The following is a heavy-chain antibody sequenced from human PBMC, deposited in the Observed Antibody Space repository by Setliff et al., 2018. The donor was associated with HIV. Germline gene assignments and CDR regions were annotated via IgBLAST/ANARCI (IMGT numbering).Heavy chain of an antibody. D-gene: IGHD6-19*01. J-gene: IGHJ3*02. Sequence: PGGSLRLSCAASGFTFSPYWMHWVRQAPGKGLEWVAVIWYDGSNKYYADSVKGRFIISRDNSKNTLYLQMNSLRAEDTAVYYCAKEEYTSGRCGAFDIWGQGTMVTVSS. CDR2: IWYDGSNK. CDR1: GFTFSPYW. V-gene: IGHV3-33*06. CDR3: AKEEYTSGRCGAFDI.